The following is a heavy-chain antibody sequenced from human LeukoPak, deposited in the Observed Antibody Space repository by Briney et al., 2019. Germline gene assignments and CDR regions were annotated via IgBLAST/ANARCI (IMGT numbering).Heavy chain of an antibody. CDR2: INPSGGST. V-gene: IGHV1-46*01. J-gene: IGHJ4*02. D-gene: IGHD2-2*01. CDR1: GYTFTSYY. CDR3: ARARFARYCSSTSCRSIYFDY. Sequence: ASVKVSCKASGYTFTSYYMHWVRQAPGEGLEWMGIINPSGGSTSYAQKFQGRVTMTRDMSTSTVYMELSSLRSEDTAVYYCARARFARYCSSTSCRSIYFDYWGQGTLVTVSS.